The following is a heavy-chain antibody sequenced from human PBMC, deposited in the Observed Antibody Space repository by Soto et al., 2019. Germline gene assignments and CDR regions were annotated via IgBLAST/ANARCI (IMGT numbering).Heavy chain of an antibody. D-gene: IGHD6-6*01. CDR2: TIPIFRTA. V-gene: IGHV1-69*12. CDR3: ASQQLGPSYYYGMDV. CDR1: GGTFNSYA. Sequence: QVQLVQSGAEVKKPGSSVKVSCKASGGTFNSYAISWVRQAPGQGLEWMGGTIPIFRTADYAQKFQGRVTITADESTSTAYMELSSLRSADTAVYYCASQQLGPSYYYGMDVWGQGTTVTVSS. J-gene: IGHJ6*02.